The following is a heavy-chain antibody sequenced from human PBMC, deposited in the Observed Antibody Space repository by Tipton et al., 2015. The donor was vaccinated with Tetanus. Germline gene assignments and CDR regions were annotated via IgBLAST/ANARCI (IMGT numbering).Heavy chain of an antibody. J-gene: IGHJ4*02. CDR3: ARRGGGDLDH. D-gene: IGHD2-21*02. V-gene: IGHV5-51*01. CDR2: IYPGDSDT. Sequence: QLVQSGAEVKKPGASVKVSCKASGYTFTHYGISWVRQAPGQGLEWVGIIYPGDSDTRYSPSFQGQVTISADKSITTAYLQWSSLRASDTAMYYCARRGGGDLDHWGQGTLVTVSS. CDR1: GYTFTHYG.